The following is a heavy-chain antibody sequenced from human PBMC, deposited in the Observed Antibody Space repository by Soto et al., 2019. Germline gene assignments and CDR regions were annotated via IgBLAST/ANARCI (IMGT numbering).Heavy chain of an antibody. J-gene: IGHJ3*02. D-gene: IGHD3-3*01. CDR2: IKPDGSEK. Sequence: EVQLVESGGGLVQPGGSLRLSCAASGFTFSSYWMTWVRQAPGKGLEWVANIKPDGSEKYYVDSVKGRFTVSRDNAKNSLYLQMDSPRAEDTAVYYCARGVTTGVVAFDMLGQGTMVTVSS. CDR1: GFTFSSYW. CDR3: ARGVTTGVVAFDM. V-gene: IGHV3-7*01.